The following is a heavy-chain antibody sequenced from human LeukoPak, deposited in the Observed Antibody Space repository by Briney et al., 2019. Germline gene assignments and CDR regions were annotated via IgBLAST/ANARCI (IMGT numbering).Heavy chain of an antibody. CDR2: VDPEDGET. V-gene: IGHV1-69-2*01. D-gene: IGHD2-2*01. CDR3: ATDAPAAIEFDY. J-gene: IGHJ4*02. Sequence: AASVKVSCKVSAYTFTDYYMHWVQQAPGKGLEWMGLVDPEDGETIYAEKFQGRVTITADTSTDTAYMELSSLRSEDTAVYYCATDAPAAIEFDYWGQGTLVTVSS. CDR1: AYTFTDYY.